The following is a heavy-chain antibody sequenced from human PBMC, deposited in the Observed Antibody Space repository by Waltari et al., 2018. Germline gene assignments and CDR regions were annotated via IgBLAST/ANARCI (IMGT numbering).Heavy chain of an antibody. Sequence: QVQLVQSGAEVKKPGSSVKVSCKASGGTFSSYAISWVRPAPGQGLEWMGRIIPILGIANYAQKFQGRVTITADESTSTAYMELSSLRSEDTAVYYCATHPTYDILTGYPVYWGQGTLVTVSS. D-gene: IGHD3-9*01. CDR1: GGTFSSYA. V-gene: IGHV1-69*04. J-gene: IGHJ4*02. CDR3: ATHPTYDILTGYPVY. CDR2: IIPILGIA.